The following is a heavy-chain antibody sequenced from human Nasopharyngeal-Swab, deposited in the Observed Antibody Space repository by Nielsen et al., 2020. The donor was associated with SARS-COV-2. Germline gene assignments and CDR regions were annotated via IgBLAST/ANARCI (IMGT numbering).Heavy chain of an antibody. CDR3: ARRGGYRGYSYMDV. V-gene: IGHV5-51*01. D-gene: IGHD5-12*01. CDR2: IYPGNSVT. CDR1: GYSFTTYW. J-gene: IGHJ6*03. Sequence: GESLKISCKGPGYSFTTYWIGWVRQMPGKGLEWMGIIYPGNSVTRYSPSFQGQVTISADKSISTAYLQWSSLKASDTAMYYCARRGGYRGYSYMDVWGKGTTVIVSS.